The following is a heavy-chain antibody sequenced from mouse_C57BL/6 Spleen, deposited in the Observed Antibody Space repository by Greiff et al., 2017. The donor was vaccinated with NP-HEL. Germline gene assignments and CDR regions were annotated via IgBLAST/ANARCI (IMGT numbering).Heavy chain of an antibody. CDR2: ISSGGSYT. CDR3: AREEDWAFAY. D-gene: IGHD4-1*01. V-gene: IGHV5-6*02. Sequence: EVMLVESGGDLVKPGGSLKLSCAASGFTFSSYGMSWVRQTPDKRLEWVATISSGGSYTYYPDSVKGRFTISRDNAKNTLYLQMSSLKSEDTAMYYCAREEDWAFAYWGQGTLVTVSA. J-gene: IGHJ3*01. CDR1: GFTFSSYG.